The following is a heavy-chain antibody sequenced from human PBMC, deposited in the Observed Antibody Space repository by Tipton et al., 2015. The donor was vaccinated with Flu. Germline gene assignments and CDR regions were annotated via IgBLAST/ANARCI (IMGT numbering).Heavy chain of an antibody. Sequence: TLSLTCNVSGGSLSGYYWSWIRQPAGKGLEWIGRIYTSGHTNYNPSLKSRGTISVDTSKNQFSLKLSSVTAADTAVYYCARHGKDTGDYLASFDIWGQGTMVTVSS. J-gene: IGHJ3*02. CDR3: ARHGKDTGDYLASFDI. D-gene: IGHD7-27*01. V-gene: IGHV4-4*07. CDR2: IYTSGHT. CDR1: GGSLSGYY.